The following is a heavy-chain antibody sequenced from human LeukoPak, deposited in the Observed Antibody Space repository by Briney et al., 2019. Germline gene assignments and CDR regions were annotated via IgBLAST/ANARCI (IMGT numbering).Heavy chain of an antibody. CDR1: GYTFTSYD. Sequence: GASVKVSCKASGYTFTSYDINWVRQAPGQGLEWMGWINPNSGDTRSLQQFQGRVTMTRDTSINTAYMELSGLRSDDTAVYYCARDDSSSWYFDYWGQGTLVTVSS. D-gene: IGHD6-13*01. V-gene: IGHV1-2*02. CDR3: ARDDSSSWYFDY. CDR2: INPNSGDT. J-gene: IGHJ4*02.